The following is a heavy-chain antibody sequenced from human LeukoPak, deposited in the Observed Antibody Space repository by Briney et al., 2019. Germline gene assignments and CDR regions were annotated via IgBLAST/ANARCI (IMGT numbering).Heavy chain of an antibody. CDR2: IYYIGST. CDR1: GGSISSSY. D-gene: IGHD1-7*01. Sequence: SETLPLTCTVSGGSISSSYWSWIRQSPGKGLEWIGWIYYIGSTNYNPSLKSRVTMSVDTSNSQFSLKLTSVTAADTAVYYCASKGKLHSSYYYLDVWGIGTTVTVSS. J-gene: IGHJ6*03. V-gene: IGHV4-59*01. CDR3: ASKGKLHSSYYYLDV.